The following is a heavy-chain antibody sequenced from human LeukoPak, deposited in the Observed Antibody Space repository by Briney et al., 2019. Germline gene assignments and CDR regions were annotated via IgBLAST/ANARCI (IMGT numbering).Heavy chain of an antibody. D-gene: IGHD2-2*01. Sequence: PGGSLRLSCAASGFTLSTYAMSWVRQTPGKGLEWVAATSSSDAGTYHADSVRGRFTISRDNSKNTLYLQMNSLRAEDTAVYYCARGSFYCSSISCEHYYYYYMDVWGKGTTVTVSS. V-gene: IGHV3-23*01. CDR1: GFTLSTYA. CDR3: ARGSFYCSSISCEHYYYYYMDV. CDR2: TSSSDAGT. J-gene: IGHJ6*03.